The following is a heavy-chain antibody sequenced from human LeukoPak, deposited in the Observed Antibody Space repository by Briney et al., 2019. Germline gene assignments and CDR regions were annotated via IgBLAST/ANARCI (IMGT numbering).Heavy chain of an antibody. J-gene: IGHJ4*02. V-gene: IGHV3-33*01. Sequence: LSGGSLRLSCAASGFTFSSYGMHWVRQAPGKGLEWVAVIWYDGSNKYYADSVKGRFTIPRDNSKNTLYLQMNSLRAEDTAVYYCARDGGSGYVDYWGQGTLVTVSS. CDR1: GFTFSSYG. D-gene: IGHD3-3*01. CDR2: IWYDGSNK. CDR3: ARDGGSGYVDY.